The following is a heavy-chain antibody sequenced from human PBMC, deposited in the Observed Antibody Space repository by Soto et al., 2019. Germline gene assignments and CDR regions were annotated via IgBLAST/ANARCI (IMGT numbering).Heavy chain of an antibody. Sequence: QVQLQESGPGLVKPSETLSLTCSVSGGSISSYYWSWIRQPPGKGLEWLGYIYYNGSTNSNLSLKSRATISLATSKNQFALRLHSVTAADTAVYYCARASGCSGGSCAIDPRGQGTLVTVSS. CDR2: IYYNGST. CDR3: ARASGCSGGSCAIDP. V-gene: IGHV4-59*01. J-gene: IGHJ5*02. CDR1: GGSISSYY. D-gene: IGHD2-15*01.